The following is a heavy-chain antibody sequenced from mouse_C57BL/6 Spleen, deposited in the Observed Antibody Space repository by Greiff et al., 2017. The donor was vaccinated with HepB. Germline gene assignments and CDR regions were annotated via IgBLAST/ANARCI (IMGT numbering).Heavy chain of an antibody. V-gene: IGHV5-9-1*02. CDR1: GFTFSSYA. Sequence: EVKLMESGEGLVKPGGSLKLSCAASGFTFSSYAMSWVRQTPEKRLEWVAYISSGGDYIYYADTVKGRFTISRDNARNTLYLQMSSLKSEDTAMYYCTREHYDYDNYAMDYWGQGTSVTVSS. CDR2: ISSGGDYI. J-gene: IGHJ4*01. CDR3: TREHYDYDNYAMDY. D-gene: IGHD2-4*01.